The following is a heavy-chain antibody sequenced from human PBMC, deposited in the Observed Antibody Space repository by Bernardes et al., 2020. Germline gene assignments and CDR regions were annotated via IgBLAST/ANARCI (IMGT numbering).Heavy chain of an antibody. V-gene: IGHV4-34*01. Sequence: SETLSLTCAVYGVSFSGYYWSWIRQPPGKGLEWIGAINHSGSTNYNQPLKGRVSISVDTSKNKFTLKLSSVTAADTAVYYCATSGRFLEWLDAVDIWGQGTMVTVSS. CDR1: GVSFSGYY. CDR3: ATSGRFLEWLDAVDI. D-gene: IGHD3-3*01. J-gene: IGHJ3*02. CDR2: INHSGST.